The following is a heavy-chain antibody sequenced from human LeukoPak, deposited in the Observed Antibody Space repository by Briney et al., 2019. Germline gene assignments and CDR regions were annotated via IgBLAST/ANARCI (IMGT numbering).Heavy chain of an antibody. Sequence: ASVKVSCKASGYTFTSYYMHWVRQAPGQGLEWMGIINPSGGSTSYAQKFQGRVTMTRDTSTSTVYMELSSLRSEDTAVYYCARDGVLRFLEWLSPTYYYYMDVWGKGTTVTGSS. CDR2: INPSGGST. V-gene: IGHV1-46*01. CDR1: GYTFTSYY. J-gene: IGHJ6*03. D-gene: IGHD3-3*01. CDR3: ARDGVLRFLEWLSPTYYYYMDV.